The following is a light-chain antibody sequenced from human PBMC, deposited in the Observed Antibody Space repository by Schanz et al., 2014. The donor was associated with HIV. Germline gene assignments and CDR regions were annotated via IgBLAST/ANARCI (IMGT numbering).Light chain of an antibody. CDR1: SGDIGPYDY. J-gene: IGLJ3*02. V-gene: IGLV2-14*01. CDR2: DVN. Sequence: QSALTQPASMSGSPGQSITISCTGTSGDIGPYDYVSWYQQHPGKVPKLIIYDVNNRPSGVSDRFSGSKSANTASLAISGLQADDEGDYYCTSYTTNRTVAFGGGTKLTVL. CDR3: TSYTTNRTVA.